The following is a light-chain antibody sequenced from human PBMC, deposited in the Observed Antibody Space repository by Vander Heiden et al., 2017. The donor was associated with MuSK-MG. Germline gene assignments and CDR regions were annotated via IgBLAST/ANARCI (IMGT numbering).Light chain of an antibody. CDR1: QGISND. CDR3: QKYNSAPWT. Sequence: DIQMTQSPSSLSASVGDRVTITCRASQGISNDLAWYQQKPGKVTKFLIYAASTLQSGVPSRLSGSGSGTDFTLTISSLQPEDVATYYCQKYNSAPWTFGQGTKVEIK. V-gene: IGKV1-27*01. J-gene: IGKJ1*01. CDR2: AAS.